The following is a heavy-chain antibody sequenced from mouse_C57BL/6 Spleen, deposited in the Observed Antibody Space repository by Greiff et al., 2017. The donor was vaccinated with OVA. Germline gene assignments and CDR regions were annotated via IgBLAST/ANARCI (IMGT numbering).Heavy chain of an antibody. D-gene: IGHD1-1*01. CDR1: GYTFTDYN. J-gene: IGHJ1*03. CDR3: ATYYYGSTGYFDV. Sequence: VQLQQSGPELVKPGASVKMSCKASGYTFTDYNMHWVKQSHGKSLEWIGYINPNNGGTSYNQKFKGKATLTVNKSSSTAYMELRSLTSEDSAVYYCATYYYGSTGYFDVWGTGTTVTVSS. CDR2: INPNNGGT. V-gene: IGHV1-22*01.